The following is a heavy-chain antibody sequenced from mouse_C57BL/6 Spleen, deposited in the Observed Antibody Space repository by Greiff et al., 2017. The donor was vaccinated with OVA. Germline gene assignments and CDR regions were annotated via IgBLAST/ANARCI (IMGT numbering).Heavy chain of an antibody. J-gene: IGHJ3*01. Sequence: EVQLQESGGGLVKPGGSLKLSCAASGFTFSSYAMSWVRQTPEKRLECVATISDGGSYTYYPDNVKGRFTISRDNAKNNLYLQMSHLKSEDTAMYYCARGHYDYDVRAWFAYWGQGTLVTVSA. V-gene: IGHV5-4*01. D-gene: IGHD2-4*01. CDR1: GFTFSSYA. CDR3: ARGHYDYDVRAWFAY. CDR2: ISDGGSYT.